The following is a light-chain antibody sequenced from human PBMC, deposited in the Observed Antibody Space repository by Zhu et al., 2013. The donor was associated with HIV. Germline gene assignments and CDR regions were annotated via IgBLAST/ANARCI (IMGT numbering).Light chain of an antibody. CDR2: GNS. CDR3: SSYSGTNKLF. CDR1: SSNIGAGYD. V-gene: IGLV1-40*01. J-gene: IGLJ2*01. Sequence: QSVLTQPPSVSGAPGQRVTISCTGSSSNIGAGYDVHWYQQLPGTAPKLLIYGNSNRPSGVPDRFSGSKSGNTASLTVSGLQSEDEADYFCSSYSGTNKLFFGGGTKLTV.